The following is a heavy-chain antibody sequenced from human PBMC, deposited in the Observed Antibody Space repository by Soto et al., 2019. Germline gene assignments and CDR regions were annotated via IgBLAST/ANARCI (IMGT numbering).Heavy chain of an antibody. CDR3: ARQGGATVTYYYYGMDV. D-gene: IGHD4-4*01. CDR1: GYSFTSYW. CDR2: IYPGDSDT. V-gene: IGHV5-51*01. Sequence: GEPLKISCKGSGYSFTSYWIGWVRQMPGKGLEWMGIIYPGDSDTRYSPSFQGQVTISADKSISTAYLQWSSLKASDTAMYYCARQGGATVTYYYYGMDVWGQGTTVTVSS. J-gene: IGHJ6*02.